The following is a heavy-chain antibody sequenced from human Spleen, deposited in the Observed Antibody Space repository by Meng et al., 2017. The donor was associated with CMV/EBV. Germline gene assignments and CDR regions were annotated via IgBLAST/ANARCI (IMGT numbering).Heavy chain of an antibody. CDR2: NRTGSTGR. D-gene: IGHD2-8*01. Sequence: SEYTLSTYRMTWGRTAPGKGLEWVSSNRTGSTGRCYADSVKGRFTISRDNARNSLYRQMNSLRAEYTAVYYCASRSCSNGVCPFDHWGQGTLVTVSS. CDR1: EYTLSTYR. J-gene: IGHJ4*02. CDR3: ASRSCSNGVCPFDH. V-gene: IGHV3-21*01.